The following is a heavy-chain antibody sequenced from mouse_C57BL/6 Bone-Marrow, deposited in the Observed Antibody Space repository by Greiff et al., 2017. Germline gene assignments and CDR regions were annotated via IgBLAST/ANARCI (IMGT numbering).Heavy chain of an antibody. J-gene: IGHJ2*01. Sequence: VKLMESGPGLVQPSQSLSITCTVSGFSLTSYGVHWVRQSPGKGLEWLGVIWRGGSTDYNAAFMSRLSITKVNSKSKVFFKMNSRQAVDTAIYYCAKGGCPGDFDYWGQGTTLTVSS. CDR2: IWRGGST. V-gene: IGHV2-5*01. D-gene: IGHD1-1*02. CDR1: GFSLTSYG. CDR3: AKGGCPGDFDY.